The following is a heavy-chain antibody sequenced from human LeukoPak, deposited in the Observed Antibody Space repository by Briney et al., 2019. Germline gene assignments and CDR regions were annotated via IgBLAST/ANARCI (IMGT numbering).Heavy chain of an antibody. D-gene: IGHD5-18*01. V-gene: IGHV4-59*01. Sequence: SETLSLTRIVSGGSIRNYYWNWIRRSPGKGLEWIGFIHYSGSTYYRPTLKSRVTMTVDTSKNQFSLKLTSVTAADTAVYYCARGGDSSGYLNHYYYGMDVWGQGTTVTVSS. CDR2: IHYSGST. CDR3: ARGGDSSGYLNHYYYGMDV. J-gene: IGHJ6*02. CDR1: GGSIRNYY.